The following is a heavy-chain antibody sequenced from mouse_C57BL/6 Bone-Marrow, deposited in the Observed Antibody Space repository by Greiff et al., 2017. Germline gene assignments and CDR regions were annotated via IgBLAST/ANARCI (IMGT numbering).Heavy chain of an antibody. CDR1: GYTFTDYE. J-gene: IGHJ3*01. V-gene: IGHV1-15*01. CDR2: IDPETGGT. CDR3: TRWLLLGWVFSY. D-gene: IGHD1-1*02. Sequence: QVQLQQSGAELVRPGASVTLSCKASGYTFTDYEMHWVKQTPVHGLEWIGAIDPETGGTAYNQKFKGKAILTADKSSSTAYMELRRLTSEDSAVYYCTRWLLLGWVFSYWGQGTLVTVSA.